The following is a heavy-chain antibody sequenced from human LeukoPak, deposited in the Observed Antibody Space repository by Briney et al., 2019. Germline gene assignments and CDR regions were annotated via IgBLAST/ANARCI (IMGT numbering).Heavy chain of an antibody. V-gene: IGHV1-69*13. Sequence: SVKVSCKASGGTSSSYAISWVRQAPGQGLEWMGGIIPIFGTANYAQKFQGRVTITADESTSTAYMELSSLRSEDTAVYYCARDRRGLYSSGWYYFDYWGQGTLVTVSS. CDR2: IIPIFGTA. CDR1: GGTSSSYA. CDR3: ARDRRGLYSSGWYYFDY. J-gene: IGHJ4*02. D-gene: IGHD6-19*01.